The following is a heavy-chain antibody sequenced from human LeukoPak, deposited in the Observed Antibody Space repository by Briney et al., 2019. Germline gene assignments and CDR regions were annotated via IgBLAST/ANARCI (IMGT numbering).Heavy chain of an antibody. V-gene: IGHV3-21*01. J-gene: IGHJ4*02. Sequence: GGSLRLSCAASGVTLSSYAMSWARQAPGKGLEWVSSISSSSSYIYYADSVKGRFTISRDNAKNSLYLQMNSLRAEDTAVYYCARGPDYYDSSGYPSTCWGQGTLVTVSS. CDR2: ISSSSSYI. CDR1: GVTLSSYA. CDR3: ARGPDYYDSSGYPSTC. D-gene: IGHD3-22*01.